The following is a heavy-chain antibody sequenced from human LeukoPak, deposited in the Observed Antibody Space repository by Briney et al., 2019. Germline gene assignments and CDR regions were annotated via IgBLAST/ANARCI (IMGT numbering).Heavy chain of an antibody. CDR2: IYTSGST. CDR3: ARDYYYYGMDV. CDR1: GGSIGSYY. V-gene: IGHV4-4*07. J-gene: IGHJ6*02. Sequence: SETLSLTCTVSGGSIGSYYWSWIREPAGKGLEWIGRIYTSGSTNYNPSLKSRVTMSVDTSKNQFSLKLSSVTAADTAVYYCARDYYYYGMDVWGQGTTVTVSS.